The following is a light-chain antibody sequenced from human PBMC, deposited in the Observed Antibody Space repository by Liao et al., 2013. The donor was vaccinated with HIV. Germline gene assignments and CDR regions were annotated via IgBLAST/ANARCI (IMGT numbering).Light chain of an antibody. CDR2: KDS. Sequence: SYVLSQPPSLSVAPGKTARITCGGNNIGSKSVHWYQQKPGQAPVLVIYKDSERPSGIPERFSGSSSGTTVTLTISGVQAEDEADYYCQSADSSGTYVFGTGTKVTVL. V-gene: IGLV3-25*03. CDR3: QSADSSGTYV. J-gene: IGLJ1*01. CDR1: NIGSKS.